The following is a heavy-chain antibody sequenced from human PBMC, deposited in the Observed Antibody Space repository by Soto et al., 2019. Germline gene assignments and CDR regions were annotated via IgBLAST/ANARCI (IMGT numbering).Heavy chain of an antibody. CDR1: GDSVSSNNIA. J-gene: IGHJ4*02. CDR2: TYYRSKWYN. V-gene: IGHV6-1*01. CDR3: ARGRWSTSDY. Sequence: PSQTLSLTCAVSGDSVSSNNIAWNWLRQSPWRGLEWLGRTYYRSKWYNEYAVSVRSRITINLDTSKNQFSLQLNSVTPEDTAGYYCARGRWSTSDYWGEGAQATVSS. D-gene: IGHD2-15*01.